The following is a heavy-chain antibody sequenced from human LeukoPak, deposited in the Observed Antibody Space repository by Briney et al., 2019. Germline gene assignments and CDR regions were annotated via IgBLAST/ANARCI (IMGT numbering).Heavy chain of an antibody. CDR1: GGSFSGYY. D-gene: IGHD3-9*01. Sequence: SETLSLTCAVYGGSFSGYYWSWIRQPPGKGLEWIGEINHSGSTNYNPSLKSRVTISVDTSKNQFSLKLSSVTAADTAVYYCARRGELRYFDWLLRRGRFSDLAGFDYWGQGTLVTVSS. CDR3: ARRGELRYFDWLLRRGRFSDLAGFDY. CDR2: INHSGST. V-gene: IGHV4-34*01. J-gene: IGHJ4*02.